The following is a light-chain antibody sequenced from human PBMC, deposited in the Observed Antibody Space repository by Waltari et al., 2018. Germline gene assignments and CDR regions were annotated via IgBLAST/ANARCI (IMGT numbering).Light chain of an antibody. Sequence: QSVLTQPPSVSGAPGQRVTISCTGSGSNIGAGFDVHWYQQLPGTAPKLLVYGNNDRSAGAPDPFSASKSGTSASLAITGVQAEDEADYYCQSYDSSLTGSWVFGGGTKLTVL. CDR2: GNN. CDR1: GSNIGAGFD. J-gene: IGLJ3*02. CDR3: QSYDSSLTGSWV. V-gene: IGLV1-40*01.